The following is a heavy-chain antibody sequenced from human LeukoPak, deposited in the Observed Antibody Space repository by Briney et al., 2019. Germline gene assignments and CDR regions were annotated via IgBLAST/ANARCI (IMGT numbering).Heavy chain of an antibody. CDR2: IWYDGSNK. CDR3: ARAAAGMPDYFYY. D-gene: IGHD6-13*01. J-gene: IGHJ4*02. CDR1: GFTFSSYG. V-gene: IGHV3-33*01. Sequence: GRSLRLSCAASGFTFSSYGMHWVRQAPGKGLEWVAVIWYDGSNKYYADSVKGRFTISRDNSRNTLYLQMNSLRAEDTAVYYCARAAAGMPDYFYYWGQGTLVTVSS.